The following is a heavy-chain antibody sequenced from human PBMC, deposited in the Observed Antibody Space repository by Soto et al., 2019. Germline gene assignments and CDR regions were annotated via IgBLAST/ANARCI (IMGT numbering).Heavy chain of an antibody. CDR3: AKALAPIYSHGKTDY. CDR1: GFTFSSFA. J-gene: IGHJ4*02. D-gene: IGHD5-18*01. CDR2: ISASGGST. V-gene: IGHV3-23*01. Sequence: GGSLRLSCAASGFTFSSFAMSLVRQAPGKGLEWVSAISASGGSTYYADSVKGRFTLSRDNSKNTLHLQMNSLRAEDTAVYYCAKALAPIYSHGKTDYWGQGTMVTASS.